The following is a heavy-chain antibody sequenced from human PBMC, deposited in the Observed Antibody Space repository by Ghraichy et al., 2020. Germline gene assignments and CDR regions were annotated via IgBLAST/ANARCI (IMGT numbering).Heavy chain of an antibody. Sequence: ASVKVSCKASGYTFTSYGISWVRQAPGQGLEWMGWISAYNGNTNYAQNLQGRVTMTTDTSTSTAYMELRSLRSDDTAVYYCARDGVGFWELPPLDYWGQGTLVTVSS. CDR2: ISAYNGNT. D-gene: IGHD1-26*01. J-gene: IGHJ4*02. CDR3: ARDGVGFWELPPLDY. CDR1: GYTFTSYG. V-gene: IGHV1-18*01.